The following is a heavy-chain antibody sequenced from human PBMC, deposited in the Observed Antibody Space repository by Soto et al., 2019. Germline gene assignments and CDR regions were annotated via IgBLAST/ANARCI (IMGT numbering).Heavy chain of an antibody. CDR2: IPWNSGTI. CDR1: GFTFDDCA. CDR3: AKAAVSSGWSGGREYYFYS. V-gene: IGHV3-9*01. D-gene: IGHD6-19*01. J-gene: IGHJ4*02. Sequence: LRLSCVASGFTFDDCAMHWVRQAPGKGLEWVASIPWNSGTIGYADSVKGRFTVSRDNAKNSLYLQMNSLTDEDTALYYCAKAAVSSGWSGGREYYFYSWGQGTLVTVAS.